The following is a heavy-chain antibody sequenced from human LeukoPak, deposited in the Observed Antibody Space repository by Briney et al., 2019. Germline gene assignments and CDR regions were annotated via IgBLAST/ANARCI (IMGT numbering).Heavy chain of an antibody. V-gene: IGHV4-61*01. CDR2: IYYSGST. Sequence: SETLSLTCTVSGGSISSSSYYWSWIRQPPGKGLEWIGYIYYSGSTNYNPSLKSRVTISVDTSKNQFSLKLSSVTAADTAVYYCASSSGLNWGQGTLVTVSS. D-gene: IGHD6-19*01. J-gene: IGHJ4*02. CDR1: GGSISSSSYY. CDR3: ASSSGLN.